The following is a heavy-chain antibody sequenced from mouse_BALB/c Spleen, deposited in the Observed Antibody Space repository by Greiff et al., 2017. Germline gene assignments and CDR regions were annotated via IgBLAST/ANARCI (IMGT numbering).Heavy chain of an antibody. V-gene: IGHV1-63*02. Sequence: QVQLQQSGAELVRPGTSVKISCKASGYTFTNYWLGWVKQRPGHGLEWIGDIYPGGGYTNYNEKFKGKATLTADTSSSTAYMQLSSLTSEDSAVYFCARGELGRYFDVWGAGTTVTVSS. CDR3: ARGELGRYFDV. CDR1: GYTFTNYW. J-gene: IGHJ1*01. D-gene: IGHD4-1*01. CDR2: IYPGGGYT.